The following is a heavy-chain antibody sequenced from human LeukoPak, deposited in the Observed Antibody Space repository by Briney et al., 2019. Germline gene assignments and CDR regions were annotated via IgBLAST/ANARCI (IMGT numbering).Heavy chain of an antibody. V-gene: IGHV3-21*01. CDR2: ISSSKSYI. J-gene: IGHJ4*02. CDR1: GFTFSSYS. Sequence: GSLRLSCVASGFTFSSYSMNWVRQAPGKGLEWVSSISSSKSYIFYADSVKGRFTISRDNAKNSLYLEMTSLRAEDTAVYYCASGSPAGDYWGQGTLVTVSS. CDR3: ASGSPAGDY. D-gene: IGHD1-26*01.